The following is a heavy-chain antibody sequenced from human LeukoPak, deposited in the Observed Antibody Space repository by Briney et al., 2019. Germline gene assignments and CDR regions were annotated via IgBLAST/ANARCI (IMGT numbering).Heavy chain of an antibody. Sequence: PGGSLRLSCEASGFTFSIYSMNWVRQAPGKGLEWLSCITTRSSTIYYADSVKGRFTISRDNAKNSLYLQMNSLRDEDTAVYYCARDGSVAAAGTFYYGMDVWGQGTTVTVSS. CDR2: ITTRSSTI. CDR3: ARDGSVAAAGTFYYGMDV. D-gene: IGHD6-13*01. CDR1: GFTFSIYS. V-gene: IGHV3-48*02. J-gene: IGHJ6*02.